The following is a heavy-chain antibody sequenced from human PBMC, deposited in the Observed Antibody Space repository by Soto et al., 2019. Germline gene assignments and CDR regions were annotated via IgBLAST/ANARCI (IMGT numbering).Heavy chain of an antibody. D-gene: IGHD2-2*01. CDR2: ISLYSDGT. J-gene: IGHJ5*02. CDR1: GYTFSNYG. CDR3: ARVAPGDEDWFGP. Sequence: ASVKVSCKTSGYTFSNYGITWVRQAPGQPLGWLGWISLYSDGTNYAQKFQGRVSMTTDTSTTTAYMELRSLRSDDTAVYYCARVAPGDEDWFGPWGQGTRVTVSS. V-gene: IGHV1-18*01.